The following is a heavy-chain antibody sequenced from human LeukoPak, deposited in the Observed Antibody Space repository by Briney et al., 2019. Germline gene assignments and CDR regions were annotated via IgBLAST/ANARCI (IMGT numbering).Heavy chain of an antibody. CDR2: IRYDGSNK. V-gene: IGHV3-30*02. CDR1: GFTFSSYG. CDR3: AKGTYVFEDRDGYAFDI. D-gene: IGHD3-9*01. Sequence: GGSLRLSCAASGFTFSSYGMHWVRQAPGKGLEWVAFIRYDGSNKYYADSVKGRFTISRDNSKNTLYLQMNSLRAEDTAVYYCAKGTYVFEDRDGYAFDIWGQGTLVTVSS. J-gene: IGHJ4*02.